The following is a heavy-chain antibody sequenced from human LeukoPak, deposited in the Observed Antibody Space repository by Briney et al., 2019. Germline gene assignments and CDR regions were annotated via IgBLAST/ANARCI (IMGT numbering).Heavy chain of an antibody. J-gene: IGHJ2*01. CDR3: ARDWGYYDSSGYYSFGYFDL. D-gene: IGHD3-22*01. V-gene: IGHV1-2*02. Sequence: ASVKVSCKASGYTFTGYYMHWVRQAPGQGLEWMGWINPNSGGTNYAQKFQGRVTMTRDTSISTAYMELSRLRSDDTAVYYCARDWGYYDSSGYYSFGYFDLWGRGTLVTVSS. CDR2: INPNSGGT. CDR1: GYTFTGYY.